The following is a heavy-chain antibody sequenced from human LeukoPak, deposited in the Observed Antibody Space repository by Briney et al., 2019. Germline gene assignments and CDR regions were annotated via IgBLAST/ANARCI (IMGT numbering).Heavy chain of an antibody. CDR1: GGSISSYY. CDR2: IYYSGST. D-gene: IGHD1-1*01. J-gene: IGHJ5*02. Sequence: SETLSLTCTVSGGSISSYYWSWIRQPPGKGLEWIGYIYYSGSTNYNPSLKSRVTTSVDTSKTLFSLKLSSVTAADTAVYYCARDRGLGTWFDPWGQGTLVTVSS. V-gene: IGHV4-59*01. CDR3: ARDRGLGTWFDP.